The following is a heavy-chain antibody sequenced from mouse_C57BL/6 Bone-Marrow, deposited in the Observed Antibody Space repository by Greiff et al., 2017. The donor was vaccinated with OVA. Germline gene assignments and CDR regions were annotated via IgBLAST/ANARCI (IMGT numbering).Heavy chain of an antibody. J-gene: IGHJ2*01. Sequence: QVQLQQSGAELARPGASAKLSCKASGYTFTSYGISWVKQRTGQGLEWIGEIYPRSGNTYYNEKFKGKATLTADKSSSTAYMELRSLTSEDSAVYFCARQTTVVATEDFDYWGQGTTLTVSS. V-gene: IGHV1-81*01. D-gene: IGHD1-1*01. CDR1: GYTFTSYG. CDR3: ARQTTVVATEDFDY. CDR2: IYPRSGNT.